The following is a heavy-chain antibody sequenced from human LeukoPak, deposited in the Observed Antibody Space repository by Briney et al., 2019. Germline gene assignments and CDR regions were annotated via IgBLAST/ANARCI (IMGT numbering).Heavy chain of an antibody. CDR2: MNPNSGNT. Sequence: ASVKVSCKASGYTFTSYDINWVRQATGQGLEWMGWMNPNSGNTGYAQKFQGRVTMTTDTSTSTAYMELRSLRSDDTAVYYCARDKNIVATISGYYYYMDVWGKGTTVTISS. J-gene: IGHJ6*03. CDR1: GYTFTSYD. D-gene: IGHD5-12*01. V-gene: IGHV1-8*01. CDR3: ARDKNIVATISGYYYYMDV.